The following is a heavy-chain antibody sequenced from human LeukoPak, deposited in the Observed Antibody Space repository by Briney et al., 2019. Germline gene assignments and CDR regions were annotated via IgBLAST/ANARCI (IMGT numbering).Heavy chain of an antibody. CDR3: ARDRIMVQRIRDAFDI. CDR1: GYSFTSYC. CDR2: IDPSDSYP. V-gene: IGHV5-10-1*01. Sequence: GESLQISCKASGYSFTSYCITWVRQMPGQGMEWMGWIDPSDSYPNYTPPLQGHVTMSVDKSISTAYLQWSSLKASDTAMYYCARDRIMVQRIRDAFDIWGQGTMVTVSS. J-gene: IGHJ3*02. D-gene: IGHD4/OR15-4a*01.